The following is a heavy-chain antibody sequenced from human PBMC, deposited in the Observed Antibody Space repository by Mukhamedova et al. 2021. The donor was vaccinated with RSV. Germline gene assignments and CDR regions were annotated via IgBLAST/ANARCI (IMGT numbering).Heavy chain of an antibody. CDR3: ARDVLLWFGELEPPKAFDI. Sequence: GNIYHSGSTYYNPSLKSRVTISVDTSKNQFSLKLSSVTAADTAVYYCARDVLLWFGELEPPKAFDIWGQGTMVTVSS. V-gene: IGHV4-38-2*02. CDR2: IYHSGST. J-gene: IGHJ3*02. D-gene: IGHD3-10*01.